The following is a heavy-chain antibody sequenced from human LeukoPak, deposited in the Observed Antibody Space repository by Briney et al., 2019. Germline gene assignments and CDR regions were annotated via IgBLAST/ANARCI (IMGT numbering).Heavy chain of an antibody. CDR1: GFTFSSYS. CDR2: ISSSSSTI. Sequence: GGSLRLSCAASGFTFSSYSMNWVRQAPGKGLEWVSYISSSSSTIYYADSVKGRFTISRDNAKNSLYLQMNSLRAEDTAVYYCARGEAAAGDYWGQGTLVTVSS. CDR3: ARGEAAAGDY. V-gene: IGHV3-48*04. D-gene: IGHD6-13*01. J-gene: IGHJ4*02.